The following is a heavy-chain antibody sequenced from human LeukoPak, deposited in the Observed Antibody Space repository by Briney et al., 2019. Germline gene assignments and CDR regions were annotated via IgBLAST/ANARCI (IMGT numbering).Heavy chain of an antibody. CDR2: ISGSGGST. V-gene: IGHV3-23*01. CDR3: AKEYGYITMIVVVITEYFDY. J-gene: IGHJ4*02. CDR1: GFTFSSYA. Sequence: GGSLRLSCAASGFTFSSYAMSWVRQAPGKGLEWVSAISGSGGSTYYADSVKGRFTISRDNSKNTLYLQMNSLRAEDTAVYYCAKEYGYITMIVVVITEYFDYWGQGTLVTVSS. D-gene: IGHD3-22*01.